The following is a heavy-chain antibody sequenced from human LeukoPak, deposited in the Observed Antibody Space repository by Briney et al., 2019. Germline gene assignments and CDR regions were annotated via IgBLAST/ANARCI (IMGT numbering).Heavy chain of an antibody. CDR1: GGSFSGYY. J-gene: IGHJ3*02. Sequence: PSETLSLTCAVYGGSFSGYYWSWIRQPPGKGLEWIGEINHSGSTNYNPSLKSRVTISVDTSKNQFSLKLSSVTAADTAVYYCARESTWVPADAFDIWGQGTMVTVSS. V-gene: IGHV4-34*01. D-gene: IGHD2-2*01. CDR2: INHSGST. CDR3: ARESTWVPADAFDI.